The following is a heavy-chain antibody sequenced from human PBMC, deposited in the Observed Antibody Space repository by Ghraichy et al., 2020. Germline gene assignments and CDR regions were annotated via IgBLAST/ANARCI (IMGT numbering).Heavy chain of an antibody. J-gene: IGHJ4*02. V-gene: IGHV4-34*01. CDR3: ARGRGQPNEAIDY. CDR2: INHSGST. D-gene: IGHD1-1*01. Sequence: TLSLTCAVYGGSFSGYYWSWIRQPPGKGLEWIGEINHSGSTNYNPSLKSRVTISVDTSKNQFSLKLSSVTAADTAVYYCARGRGQPNEAIDYWGQGTLVTVSS. CDR1: GGSFSGYY.